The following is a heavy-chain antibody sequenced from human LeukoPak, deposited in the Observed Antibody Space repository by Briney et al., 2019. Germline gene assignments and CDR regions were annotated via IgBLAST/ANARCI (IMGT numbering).Heavy chain of an antibody. CDR1: GGSISSGGYS. CDR3: ARLTRSYYFDY. D-gene: IGHD5-24*01. Sequence: PSETLSLTCAVSGGSISSGGYSWHWIRQSPGKGLEWIGYIYNSGGTKYNPSLKSRLTISVDTSKNQFSLKLSSVTAADTAVYYCARLTRSYYFDYWGQGTLVTVSS. V-gene: IGHV4-61*08. J-gene: IGHJ4*02. CDR2: IYNSGGT.